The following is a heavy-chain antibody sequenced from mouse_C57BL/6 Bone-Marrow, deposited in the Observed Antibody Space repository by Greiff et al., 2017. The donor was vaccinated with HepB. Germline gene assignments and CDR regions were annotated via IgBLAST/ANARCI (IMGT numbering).Heavy chain of an antibody. CDR3: GRRSYGFAY. V-gene: IGHV5-2*01. CDR2: INSDGGST. CDR1: EYAFPSHG. J-gene: IGHJ3*01. Sequence: EVMLVESGGGLVQPGESLKLSCASSEYAFPSHGMSWVRKTPEKRLEWVAAINSDGGSTYYPDTMERPFIISRDNTKKTLYLQMSRLRSEDTALYDCGRRSYGFAYWGQGTLVTVSA. D-gene: IGHD1-1*02.